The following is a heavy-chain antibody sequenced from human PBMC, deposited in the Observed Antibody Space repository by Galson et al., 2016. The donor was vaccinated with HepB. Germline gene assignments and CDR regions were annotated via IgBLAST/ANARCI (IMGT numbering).Heavy chain of an antibody. J-gene: IGHJ4*02. D-gene: IGHD1-26*01. V-gene: IGHV4-34*01. CDR2: SNQSGNT. CDR3: ARGRQKNILGATIGSDS. CDR1: GGSFSGYY. Sequence: SETLSLTCAVYGGSFSGYYLTWIRQPPGKGLEWIGESNQSGNTNYNPSLKSRVTISVGTSKTQFSLKLSSVTAADMATYYCARGRQKNILGATIGSDSWGQGTLVTVSS.